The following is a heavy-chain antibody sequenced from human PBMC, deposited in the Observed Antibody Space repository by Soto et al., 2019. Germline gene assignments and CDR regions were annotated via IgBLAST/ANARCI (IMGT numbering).Heavy chain of an antibody. V-gene: IGHV3-11*06. J-gene: IGHJ4*02. CDR2: IVTSSAYT. Sequence: QVQLVESGGGLVKPGGSLRLSCVASGFTFSDYYMGWVRQAPGKGLEYISYIVTSSAYTNYADSVKGRFSISRDNAKNSLHLVMYSLRAEDSGVYYCARLRASSWYMGGYLDYWGLGTQVTVSS. CDR3: ARLRASSWYMGGYLDY. CDR1: GFTFSDYY. D-gene: IGHD6-13*01.